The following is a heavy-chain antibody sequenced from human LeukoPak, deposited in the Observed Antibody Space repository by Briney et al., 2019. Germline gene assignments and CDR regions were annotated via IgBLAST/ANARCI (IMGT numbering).Heavy chain of an antibody. J-gene: IGHJ3*02. CDR1: GFTFSSYS. Sequence: GGSLRLSCAASGFTFSSYSMNWVRQAPGKGLEWVSSISSSSSYIYYADSVKGRFTISRDNAKNSLYLQMNSLRAEDTAVYYCARGIAVAGTCDAFDIWGQGTMVTVSS. D-gene: IGHD6-19*01. CDR3: ARGIAVAGTCDAFDI. CDR2: ISSSSSYI. V-gene: IGHV3-21*01.